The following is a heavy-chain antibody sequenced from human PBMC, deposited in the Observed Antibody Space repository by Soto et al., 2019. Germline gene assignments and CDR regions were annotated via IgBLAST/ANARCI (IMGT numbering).Heavy chain of an antibody. Sequence: EVQLLESGGGLVQPGGSLRLSCTASGFIFSNYAMTWVRQAPGKGLEWVSSISGSGDTTFYADSVRGRFTISTDKPNNAGGLQMHSLRAEDRAGYYCAVVMTGSCSPFGYWGQGTLVTASS. CDR2: ISGSGDTT. V-gene: IGHV3-23*01. D-gene: IGHD3-16*01. J-gene: IGHJ4*02. CDR3: AVVMTGSCSPFGY. CDR1: GFIFSNYA.